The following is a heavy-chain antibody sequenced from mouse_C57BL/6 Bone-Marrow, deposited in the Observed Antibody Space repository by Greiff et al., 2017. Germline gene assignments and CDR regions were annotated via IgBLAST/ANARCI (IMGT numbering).Heavy chain of an antibody. V-gene: IGHV1-15*01. CDR2: IDPETGGT. CDR1: GYTFTDYE. J-gene: IGHJ1*03. D-gene: IGHD1-1*01. CDR3: TVGYGSYWYFDV. Sequence: VQLQQSGAELVRPGASVTLSCKASGYTFTDYEMHWVKQTPVHGLEWIGAIDPETGGTAYNQKFKGKAILTADKSSSTAYMELRSLTSEDSAFYYCTVGYGSYWYFDVWGTGTTVTVSS.